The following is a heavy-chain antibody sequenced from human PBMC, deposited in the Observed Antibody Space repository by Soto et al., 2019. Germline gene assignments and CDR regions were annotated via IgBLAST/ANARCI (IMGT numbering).Heavy chain of an antibody. D-gene: IGHD2-21*01. CDR1: GASVSSGNW. CDR2: MHPSGNT. V-gene: IGHV4-4*02. CDR3: ARHGDYFFDF. J-gene: IGHJ4*02. Sequence: QVQLQESDPGLLKPSGTLFLTCAVSGASVSSGNWWSWVRQPPGKGLEWIGEMHPSGNTNYNPSLKSRVSGSVDKSKNQLSLHLNSLPAADTAVYFCARHGDYFFDFWGQGTLVTVSS.